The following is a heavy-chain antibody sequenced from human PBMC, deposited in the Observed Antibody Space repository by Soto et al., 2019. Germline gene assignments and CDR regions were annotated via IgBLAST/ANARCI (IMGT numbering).Heavy chain of an antibody. CDR2: ISYDGSNK. CDR3: AKEVHDCSSTSCYVHFDY. D-gene: IGHD2-2*01. Sequence: GGSLRLSCAASGFTFSSYGMHWVRQAPGKGLEWVAVISYDGSNKYYADSVKGRFTISRDNSKNTLYLQMNSLRAEDTAVYYCAKEVHDCSSTSCYVHFDYWGQGTLVTVSS. CDR1: GFTFSSYG. V-gene: IGHV3-30*18. J-gene: IGHJ4*02.